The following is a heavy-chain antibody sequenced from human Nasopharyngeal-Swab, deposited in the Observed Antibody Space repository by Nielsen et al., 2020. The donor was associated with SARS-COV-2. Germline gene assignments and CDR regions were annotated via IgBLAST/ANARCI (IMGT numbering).Heavy chain of an antibody. CDR2: IKQDGSEK. CDR1: GFTFSSYW. CDR3: ARTYSSGGRWAWGYFDY. V-gene: IGHV3-7*03. Sequence: GGSRRLYCAASGFTFSSYWMSWVRKAEGKGLEWVANIKQDGSEKYYVDSVKGRFTISRDNAKNSLYLQMHSLRAEDTAVYYCARTYSSGGRWAWGYFDYWGQGTLVTVSS. D-gene: IGHD6-19*01. J-gene: IGHJ4*02.